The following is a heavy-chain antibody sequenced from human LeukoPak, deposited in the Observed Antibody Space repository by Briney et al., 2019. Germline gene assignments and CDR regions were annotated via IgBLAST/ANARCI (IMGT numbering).Heavy chain of an antibody. Sequence: SVKVSCKASGGTFSSYAVSWVRQAPGQGLEWMGGIIPIFGTANYAQKFQGRVTITADESTSTAYMELSSLRSEDTAVYYCARQRIGLPAAKAFSWGSQKYYYYYGMDVWGKGTTVTVSS. CDR1: GGTFSSYA. V-gene: IGHV1-69*13. CDR2: IIPIFGTA. CDR3: ARQRIGLPAAKAFSWGSQKYYYYYGMDV. J-gene: IGHJ6*04. D-gene: IGHD2-2*01.